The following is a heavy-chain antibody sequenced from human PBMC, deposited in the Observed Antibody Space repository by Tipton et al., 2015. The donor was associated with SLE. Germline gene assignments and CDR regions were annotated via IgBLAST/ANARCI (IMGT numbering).Heavy chain of an antibody. J-gene: IGHJ6*02. CDR2: INHSGST. D-gene: IGHD3-22*01. Sequence: TLSLTCAVYGGSFSGYYWSWIRQPPGKGLEWIGEINHSGSTNYNPSLKSRVSISVDTSKNQFSLKLSSVTAADTAVYYCARQITYYYDSSGYYYYYYGMDVWGQGTTVTVSS. CDR1: GGSFSGYY. V-gene: IGHV4-34*01. CDR3: ARQITYYYDSSGYYYYYYGMDV.